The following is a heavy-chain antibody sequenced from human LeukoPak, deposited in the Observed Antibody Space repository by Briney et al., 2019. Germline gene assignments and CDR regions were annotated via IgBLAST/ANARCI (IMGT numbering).Heavy chain of an antibody. CDR2: IGFSVDTI. J-gene: IGHJ4*02. V-gene: IGHV3-48*03. CDR3: ARDVYGDYAIDY. Sequence: GGSLGLSCVASGFSFSDYEMNWVRQAPGKGLEWLSYIGFSVDTIHYADSVKGRFIISRDNAEKTLYLQMNSLRAEDTAVYYCARDVYGDYAIDYWGQGTLVTVSS. CDR1: GFSFSDYE. D-gene: IGHD4-17*01.